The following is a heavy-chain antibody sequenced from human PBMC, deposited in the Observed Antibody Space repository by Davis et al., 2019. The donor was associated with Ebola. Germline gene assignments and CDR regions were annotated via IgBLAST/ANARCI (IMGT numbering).Heavy chain of an antibody. V-gene: IGHV4-59*08. D-gene: IGHD6-13*01. CDR1: GGSIRSYY. J-gene: IGHJ4*02. CDR2: IYYSGST. CDR3: ARLGYSSSWPFDY. Sequence: SETLSLTCTVSGGSIRSYYWSWIRQPPGKGLEWIGYIYYSGSTNYNPSLKSRVTISVDTSKNQFSLKLSSVTAADTAVYYCARLGYSSSWPFDYWGQGTLVTVSS.